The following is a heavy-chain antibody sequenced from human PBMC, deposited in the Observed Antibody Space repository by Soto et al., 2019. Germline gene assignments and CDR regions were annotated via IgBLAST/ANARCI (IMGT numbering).Heavy chain of an antibody. CDR2: IRSKANSYAT. V-gene: IGHV3-73*01. CDR3: TLSYCYGSGTYRQ. Sequence: GGSLRLSCAASGFTFSGSAMHWVRQASGKGLEWVGRIRSKANSYATAYAASVKGRFTISRDDSKNTAYLQMNSLKTDDTAVYFWTLSYCYGSGTYRQWGQGTRVTVSS. CDR1: GFTFSGSA. D-gene: IGHD3-10*01. J-gene: IGHJ4*02.